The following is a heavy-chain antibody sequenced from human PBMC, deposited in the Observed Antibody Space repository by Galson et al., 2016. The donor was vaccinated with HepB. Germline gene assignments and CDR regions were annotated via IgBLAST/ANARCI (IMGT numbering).Heavy chain of an antibody. J-gene: IGHJ4*02. Sequence: SLRLSCAASGFIFRSYWMSWVRRAPGKGLEWVANINQDGSEKYYVDSVKGRFTISRDNAKNSLYLQMSNLRAEDTAVYYCARGAGAGYWGQGTLVTVSS. D-gene: IGHD3-10*01. CDR3: ARGAGAGY. CDR2: INQDGSEK. V-gene: IGHV3-7*03. CDR1: GFIFRSYW.